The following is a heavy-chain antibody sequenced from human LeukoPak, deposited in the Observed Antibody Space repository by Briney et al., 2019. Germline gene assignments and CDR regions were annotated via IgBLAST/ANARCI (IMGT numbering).Heavy chain of an antibody. V-gene: IGHV4-34*01. Sequence: SETLSLTCAVYGGSFSGYYWSWLRQPPGKGVEWIGEINHSGSTNYNPSLKSRVTISVDTSKNQFSLKLSSVTAADTAVYYCAREECSSTSCYMGNDAFDIWGQGTMVTVSS. CDR1: GGSFSGYY. CDR3: AREECSSTSCYMGNDAFDI. CDR2: INHSGST. J-gene: IGHJ3*02. D-gene: IGHD2-2*02.